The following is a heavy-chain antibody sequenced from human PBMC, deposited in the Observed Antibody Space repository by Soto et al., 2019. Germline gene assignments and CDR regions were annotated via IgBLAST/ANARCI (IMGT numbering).Heavy chain of an antibody. J-gene: IGHJ4*02. CDR3: ARAPSWELLPFDY. V-gene: IGHV3-30-3*01. CDR2: ISYDGSNK. CDR1: GFTFSSYA. Sequence: QVQLVESGGGVVQPGRSLRLSCAASGFTFSSYAMHWVRKAPGKGLEWVAVISYDGSNKYYADSVKGRFTISRDNSKNTLYLQMNSLRAEDTAVYYCARAPSWELLPFDYWGQGTLVTVSS. D-gene: IGHD1-26*01.